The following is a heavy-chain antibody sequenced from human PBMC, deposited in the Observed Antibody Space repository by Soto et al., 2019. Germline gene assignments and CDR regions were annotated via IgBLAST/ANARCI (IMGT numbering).Heavy chain of an antibody. J-gene: IGHJ5*02. Sequence: QVQLQESGPGLVKPSGTLSLTCAVSSGSISSSNWWSWVRQPPGKGLEWIGEIYHSGSTNYNPSLKSRVTISVYKSKNQFSRKLSSVTAADTAVYYCASSIAAAGTSNWFDPWGQGTLVTVSS. V-gene: IGHV4-4*02. D-gene: IGHD6-13*01. CDR2: IYHSGST. CDR3: ASSIAAAGTSNWFDP. CDR1: SGSISSSNW.